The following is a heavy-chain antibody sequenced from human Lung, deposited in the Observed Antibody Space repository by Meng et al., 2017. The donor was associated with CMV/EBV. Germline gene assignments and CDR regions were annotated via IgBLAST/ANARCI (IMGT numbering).Heavy chain of an antibody. J-gene: IGHJ6*02. CDR1: GFTFSSYS. Sequence: SCAASGFTFSSYSMNWVRQAPGKGLEWVSSISSSGTYIYYADSVKGRFTISRDNAQNSLYLQMNSLRAEDTAVYYCARDVSPRSSAYFAIYYFYALEVWXQGNXVTVSS. V-gene: IGHV3-21*01. CDR2: ISSSGTYI. D-gene: IGHD2-21*01. CDR3: ARDVSPRSSAYFAIYYFYALEV.